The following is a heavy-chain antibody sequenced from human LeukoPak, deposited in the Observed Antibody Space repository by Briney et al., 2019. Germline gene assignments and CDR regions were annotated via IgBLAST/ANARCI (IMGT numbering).Heavy chain of an antibody. D-gene: IGHD6-19*01. CDR1: GFTFSSLW. J-gene: IGHJ3*02. Sequence: GGSLRLSCAASGFTFSSLWMSWVRQAPGKGLEWVANINEGGSADYYADSVRGRFTISRDNAKNSLYLQMNSLRAEDTALYHCARALAVAANDAFDIWGQGTMVTVSS. V-gene: IGHV3-7*03. CDR3: ARALAVAANDAFDI. CDR2: INEGGSAD.